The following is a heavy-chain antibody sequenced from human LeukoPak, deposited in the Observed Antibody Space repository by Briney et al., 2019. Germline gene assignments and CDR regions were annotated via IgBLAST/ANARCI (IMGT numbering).Heavy chain of an antibody. CDR1: GGSISSNAYY. D-gene: IGHD1-26*01. V-gene: IGHV4-39*01. Sequence: SETLSLTCTVSGGSISSNAYYWAWLRQPPGKGLEWIGSIYSSVSTYYNPSLKSRVTISVDTSKNQFSLRLSSVTAADTALYYCAYSGSYGHLGYWGQGIPVTVSS. CDR2: IYSSVST. CDR3: AYSGSYGHLGY. J-gene: IGHJ4*02.